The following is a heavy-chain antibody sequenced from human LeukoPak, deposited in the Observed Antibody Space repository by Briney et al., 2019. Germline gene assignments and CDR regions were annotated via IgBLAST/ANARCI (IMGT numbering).Heavy chain of an antibody. V-gene: IGHV3-73*01. CDR2: IRSKSNSNAT. J-gene: IGHJ3*02. CDR1: GFTFSGSA. CDR3: TSDLI. Sequence: GGSLRLSCAASGFTFSGSAMHWVRQASGKGLEWFGSIRSKSNSNATAYAAAVKGRFTISRDDSKNTAYLQMNSLKTEDTAVYYCTSDLIWGQGTMVTVSS.